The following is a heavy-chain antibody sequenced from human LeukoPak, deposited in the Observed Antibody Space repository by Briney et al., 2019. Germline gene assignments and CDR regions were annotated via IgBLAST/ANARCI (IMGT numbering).Heavy chain of an antibody. CDR1: GFTFSSYA. V-gene: IGHV3-23*01. CDR3: ARLICTSSSRFSDY. CDR2: ISISGENT. D-gene: IGHD6-6*01. Sequence: GGSLRLSCAASGFTFSSYAMSWVRQAPGKGLEWVSAISISGENTYYADSVKGRFTISRDTSRNTLYLQMNSLRAEDTAVYYCARLICTSSSRFSDYWGQGTLVTVSS. J-gene: IGHJ4*02.